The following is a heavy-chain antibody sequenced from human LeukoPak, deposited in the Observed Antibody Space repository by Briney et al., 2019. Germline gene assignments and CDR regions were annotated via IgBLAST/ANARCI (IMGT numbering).Heavy chain of an antibody. D-gene: IGHD3-16*02. CDR3: ARDKDDVWGSYRPDALDI. J-gene: IGHJ3*02. V-gene: IGHV3-48*04. CDR1: GFTFRSYS. Sequence: PGGSLRLSCAASGFTFRSYSMNWVRQAPGKGLEWVSFITSSSGTIYYADSVKGRFTISRDNAKNSLYLHMNSLRAEDTAVYFCARDKDDVWGSYRPDALDIWGHGTMVTVSS. CDR2: ITSSSGTI.